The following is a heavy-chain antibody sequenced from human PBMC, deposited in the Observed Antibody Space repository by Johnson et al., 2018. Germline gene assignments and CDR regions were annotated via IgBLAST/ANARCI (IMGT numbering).Heavy chain of an antibody. CDR1: GFTFSDYG. V-gene: IGHV3-30*18. J-gene: IGHJ4*02. CDR3: AQPQEYHSRWFYDY. Sequence: QVQLVESGGGVVQPGGSLRLSCAASGFTFSDYGMHWVRQAPGKGPEWVAVISSGGRTKYYADSVKGRFTISRDNSKNTLHLQMNSLRDEDTALYYCAQPQEYHSRWFYDYWGQGILVTVSS. D-gene: IGHD6-13*01. CDR2: ISSGGRTK.